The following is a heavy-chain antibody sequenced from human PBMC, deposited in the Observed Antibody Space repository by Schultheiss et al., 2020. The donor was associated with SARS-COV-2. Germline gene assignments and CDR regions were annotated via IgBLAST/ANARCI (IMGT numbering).Heavy chain of an antibody. CDR1: GGTFSSYA. CDR3: ARQDYGDYAGPDY. CDR2: IIPIFGTA. Sequence: SVKVSCKASGGTFSSYAISWVRQAPGQGLEWMGGIIPIFGTANYAQKLQGRVTMTTDTSTSTAYMELRSLRSDDTAVYYCARQDYGDYAGPDYWGQGTLVTVSS. J-gene: IGHJ4*02. V-gene: IGHV1-69*05. D-gene: IGHD4-17*01.